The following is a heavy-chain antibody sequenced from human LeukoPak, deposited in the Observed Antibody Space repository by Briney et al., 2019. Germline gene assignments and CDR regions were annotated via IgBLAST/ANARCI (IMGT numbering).Heavy chain of an antibody. CDR1: GFTFSSYW. CDR2: IRKDGGAK. V-gene: IGHV3-7*01. CDR3: ASSHDSSGND. Sequence: GGSLRLSCAASGFTFSSYWMAWARQAPGKGLDWVANIRKDGGAKFYAASVKGRFIISRDNAKNSLYLQMNNLRDEDTAVYYCASSHDSSGNDWGQGTLVTV. D-gene: IGHD3-22*01. J-gene: IGHJ4*02.